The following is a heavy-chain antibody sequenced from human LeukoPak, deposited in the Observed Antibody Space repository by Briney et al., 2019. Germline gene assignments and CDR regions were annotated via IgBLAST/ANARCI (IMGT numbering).Heavy chain of an antibody. CDR2: IKSKTDGWTT. Sequence: GGSLRLSCAASGFTFSNAWMSWVRQAPGKGREGGGRIKSKTDGWTTDYAARVKGRFTISSDDSKNTLYLQMNSLKTEDTAVYYCTTDQATFTMVRGVRGRVDYWGQGTLVTVSS. V-gene: IGHV3-15*01. D-gene: IGHD3-10*01. CDR1: GFTFSNAW. J-gene: IGHJ4*02. CDR3: TTDQATFTMVRGVRGRVDY.